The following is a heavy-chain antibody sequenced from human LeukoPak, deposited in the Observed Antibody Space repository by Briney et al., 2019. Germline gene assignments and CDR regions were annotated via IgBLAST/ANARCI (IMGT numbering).Heavy chain of an antibody. J-gene: IGHJ3*02. D-gene: IGHD3-16*02. Sequence: GRSLRLSCAASGFTFDDYAMHWVRQAPGKGLEWVSGISWNSGSIGYADSVKGRFTISRDNAKNSLYLQMNSLRAEDTALYYCAKDIAGIMITFGGVIVPFDAFDIWGQGTMVTVSS. CDR1: GFTFDDYA. V-gene: IGHV3-9*01. CDR3: AKDIAGIMITFGGVIVPFDAFDI. CDR2: ISWNSGSI.